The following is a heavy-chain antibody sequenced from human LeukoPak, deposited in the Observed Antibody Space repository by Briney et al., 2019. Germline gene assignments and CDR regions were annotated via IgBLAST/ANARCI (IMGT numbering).Heavy chain of an antibody. J-gene: IGHJ5*02. D-gene: IGHD2-21*02. CDR3: ARDVAYCGGDCYSYNWFDP. CDR2: INHSGST. CDR1: GGSFSGYY. Sequence: SETLSLTCAVYGGSFSGYYWSWIRQPPGKGLEWIGEINHSGSTNHNPSLKSRVTISVDTSKNQFSLKLSSVTAADTAVYYCARDVAYCGGDCYSYNWFDPWGQGTLVTVSS. V-gene: IGHV4-34*09.